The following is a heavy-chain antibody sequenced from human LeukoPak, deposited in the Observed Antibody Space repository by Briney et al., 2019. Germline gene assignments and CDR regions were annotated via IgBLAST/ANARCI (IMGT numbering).Heavy chain of an antibody. CDR3: ARDNARVAATEYYFDY. J-gene: IGHJ4*02. D-gene: IGHD2-15*01. V-gene: IGHV1-46*01. CDR2: INPSGGST. Sequence: ASVKVSCKASGYTFTSYYMHWVRQAPGQGLEWMGIINPSGGSTSYAQKFQGRVTMTRDTSTSTVYMELSSLRSEDTAVCYCARDNARVAATEYYFDYWGQGTLVTVSS. CDR1: GYTFTSYY.